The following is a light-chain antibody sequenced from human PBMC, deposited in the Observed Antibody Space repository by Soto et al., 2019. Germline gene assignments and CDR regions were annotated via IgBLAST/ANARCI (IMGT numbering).Light chain of an antibody. Sequence: DIQMTQSPSSLSASVGDRVTITCQASRDIRKYLNWYQQKPVKAPKLLIYDASNLETGVTSRFSGSGSGTDFTCTISSLQSEDIATYYCQQYHTLVSFGGGTKVEIK. J-gene: IGKJ4*01. CDR1: RDIRKY. V-gene: IGKV1-33*01. CDR2: DAS. CDR3: QQYHTLVS.